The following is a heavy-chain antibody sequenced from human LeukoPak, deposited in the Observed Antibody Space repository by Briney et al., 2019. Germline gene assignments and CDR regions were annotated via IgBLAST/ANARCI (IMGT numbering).Heavy chain of an antibody. CDR2: IYYSGST. CDR1: GFTFSSYA. Sequence: PGGSLRLSCAASGFTFSSYAMSWIRQPPGKGLEWIGYIYYSGSTNYNPSLKSRVTISVDTSKNQFSLKLSSVTAADSAMFYCARHSRVASAKFDYWGQGTLVTVSS. V-gene: IGHV4-59*08. CDR3: ARHSRVASAKFDY. J-gene: IGHJ4*02. D-gene: IGHD6-25*01.